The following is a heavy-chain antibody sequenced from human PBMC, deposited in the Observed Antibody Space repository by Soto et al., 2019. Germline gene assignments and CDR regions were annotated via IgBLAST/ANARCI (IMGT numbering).Heavy chain of an antibody. D-gene: IGHD3-10*01. CDR2: IYPGDSDT. Sequence: PGESLKISCKGSGYSFSSYWIGWVRQMPGKGLEWMGIIYPGDSDTRYSPSFQGQVTISADKSISTAYLQWSSLKASDTAMYYCARLRYFPSDYYGSGNHAPNFDYWGQGTLVTVSS. CDR1: GYSFSSYW. J-gene: IGHJ4*02. CDR3: ARLRYFPSDYYGSGNHAPNFDY. V-gene: IGHV5-51*01.